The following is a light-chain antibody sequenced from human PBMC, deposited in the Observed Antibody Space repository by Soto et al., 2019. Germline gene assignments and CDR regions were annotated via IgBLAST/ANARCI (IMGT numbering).Light chain of an antibody. CDR2: EVS. Sequence: QSVLTQPASVSGSPGQSITISCTGTSSDVGGYNYVSWYQQYPGKVPKLMIYEVSSRPSGVSNRFSGSKSDNTASLTISGLQAEDEADYYCSSFTSSNTLVFGEGTKVTVL. CDR1: SSDVGGYNY. J-gene: IGLJ2*01. V-gene: IGLV2-14*01. CDR3: SSFTSSNTLV.